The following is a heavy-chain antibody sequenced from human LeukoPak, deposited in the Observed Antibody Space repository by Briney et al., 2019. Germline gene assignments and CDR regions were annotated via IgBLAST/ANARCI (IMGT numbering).Heavy chain of an antibody. D-gene: IGHD2-15*01. Sequence: GGSLRLSCAASGFIFSTYAMTWVRQAPGKGLEWVSAMSGSGDTTYYADSVKGRCTISRDNSKNTLYLQMNSLRAEDTAIYYCVKTSAYRHTPFYFGSWGQGTLVTVSS. CDR1: GFIFSTYA. CDR2: MSGSGDTT. CDR3: VKTSAYRHTPFYFGS. J-gene: IGHJ4*02. V-gene: IGHV3-23*01.